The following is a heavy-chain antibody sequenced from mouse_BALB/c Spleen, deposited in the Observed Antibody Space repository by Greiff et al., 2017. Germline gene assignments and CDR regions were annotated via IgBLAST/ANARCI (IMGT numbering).Heavy chain of an antibody. CDR2: ISYSGST. CDR3: ARYRWLLPYWYFDV. D-gene: IGHD2-3*01. Sequence: DVHLVESGPSLVKPSQTLSLTCSVTGDSITSGYWNWIRKFPGNKLEYMGYISYSGSTYYNPSLKSRISITRDTSKNQYYLQLNSVTTEDTATYYCARYRWLLPYWYFDVWGAGTTVTVSS. V-gene: IGHV3-8*02. CDR1: GDSITSGY. J-gene: IGHJ1*01.